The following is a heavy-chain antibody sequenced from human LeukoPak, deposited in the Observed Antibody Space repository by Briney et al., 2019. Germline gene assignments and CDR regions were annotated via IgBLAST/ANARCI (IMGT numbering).Heavy chain of an antibody. CDR1: GYTFTGYY. J-gene: IGHJ4*02. CDR3: ARDHVRVTTGPGYFDY. CDR2: INPNSGGT. V-gene: IGHV1-2*02. Sequence: ASVKVSCKASGYTFTGYYMHWVRQAPGQGLEWMGWINPNSGGTNYAQKFQGRVTMTRDTSTSTVYMELSSLRSEDTAVYYCARDHVRVTTGPGYFDYWGQGTLVTVSS. D-gene: IGHD4-17*01.